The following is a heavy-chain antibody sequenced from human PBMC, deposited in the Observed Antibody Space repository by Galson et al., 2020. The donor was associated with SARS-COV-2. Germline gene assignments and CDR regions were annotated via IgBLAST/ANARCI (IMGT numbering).Heavy chain of an antibody. Sequence: GGSLRLSCAASGFTFNSYVMHWISQAPGKGLEWVTAISYDGRKKYYADSVKGRFVISRDNSQNTLFLQMDSLRTDDTAIFYCARQWYSDGWQLPFDSWGQGTLVTVTS. J-gene: IGHJ4*02. CDR3: ARQWYSDGWQLPFDS. CDR2: ISYDGRKK. CDR1: GFTFNSYV. V-gene: IGHV3-30*09. D-gene: IGHD6-25*01.